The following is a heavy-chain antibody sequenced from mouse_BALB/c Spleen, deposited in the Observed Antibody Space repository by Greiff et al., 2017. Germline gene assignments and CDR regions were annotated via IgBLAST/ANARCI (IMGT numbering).Heavy chain of an antibody. CDR3: TANWEFAY. V-gene: IGHV6-6*02. CDR2: IRLKSDNYAT. Sequence: DVKLVESGGGLVQPGGSMKLSCVASGFTFSSYWMSWVRQSPEKGLEWVAEIRLKSDNYATHYAESVKGKFTISRDDSKSRLYLQMNSLRAEDTGIYYCTANWEFAYWGQGTLVTVSA. J-gene: IGHJ3*01. D-gene: IGHD4-1*01. CDR1: GFTFSSYW.